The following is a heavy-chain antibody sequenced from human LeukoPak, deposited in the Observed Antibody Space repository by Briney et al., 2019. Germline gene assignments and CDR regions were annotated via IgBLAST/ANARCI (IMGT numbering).Heavy chain of an antibody. V-gene: IGHV4-39*07. Sequence: SETLSLTCTVSGGSISSSSYYWGWIRQPPGKGLEWIGSIYYSGSTYYNPSLKSRVTISVDTSKNQFSLKLSSVTAADTAVYYCAGANIVVVSAATSYNWFDPWGQGTLVTVSS. CDR2: IYYSGST. D-gene: IGHD2-2*01. J-gene: IGHJ5*02. CDR3: AGANIVVVSAATSYNWFDP. CDR1: GGSISSSSYY.